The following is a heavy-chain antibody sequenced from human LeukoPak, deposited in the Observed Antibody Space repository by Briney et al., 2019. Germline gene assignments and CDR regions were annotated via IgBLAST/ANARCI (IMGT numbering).Heavy chain of an antibody. V-gene: IGHV3-74*01. D-gene: IGHD4-11*01. CDR3: ARGLVPGFLDY. CDR2: INSDESIT. J-gene: IGHJ4*02. Sequence: RGTLRLSCGASLFTSTSSWMYSGPQSPGTGLVWGSRINSDESITTYAASVKGRFTISRDNAKNTLYLQMNSLRAEDTAVYYCARGLVPGFLDYWGQGTPVTVSS. CDR1: LFTSTSSW.